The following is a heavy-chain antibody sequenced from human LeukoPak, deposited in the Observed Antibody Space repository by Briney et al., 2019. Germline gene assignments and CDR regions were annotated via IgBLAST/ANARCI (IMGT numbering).Heavy chain of an antibody. V-gene: IGHV4-59*01. CDR1: GGSISSYY. CDR3: ARGAGDIVAI. Sequence: SETLSLTCTVSGGSISSYYWSWIRQPPGKGLEWIGYIYYSGSTNYSPSLKSRVTISVDTSKNQFSLKLSSVTAADTAVYYCARGAGDIVAIWGQGTMVTVSS. CDR2: IYYSGST. D-gene: IGHD2-15*01. J-gene: IGHJ3*02.